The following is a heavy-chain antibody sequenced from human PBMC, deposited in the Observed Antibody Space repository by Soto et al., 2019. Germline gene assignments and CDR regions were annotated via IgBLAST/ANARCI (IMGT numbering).Heavy chain of an antibody. Sequence: SETLSLTCTVSGDSISSSYWSWIRQAPGKGLEWIGNIYYSGSTNYKPPLKSRVTISVDTSKTQISLKLISVTAADTAVYYCARDGVYCISTTCFGFFDSWGQGTLVTVSS. V-gene: IGHV4-59*01. J-gene: IGHJ4*02. CDR3: ARDGVYCISTTCFGFFDS. CDR2: IYYSGST. D-gene: IGHD2-2*01. CDR1: GDSISSSY.